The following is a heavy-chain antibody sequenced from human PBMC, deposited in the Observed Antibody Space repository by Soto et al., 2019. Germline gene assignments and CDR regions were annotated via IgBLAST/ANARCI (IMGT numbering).Heavy chain of an antibody. J-gene: IGHJ4*02. CDR3: ARRAETNGWNGFGADKYYFDF. CDR1: GYTFTSYY. V-gene: IGHV1-8*01. CDR2: MNPNTGNS. Sequence: ASVKLSCKPSGYTFTSYYIYWVRQATGQGLECMGWMNPNTGNSGYAQKFQGRVTMTSDTSISTAHMELSSLRSEDTAVYYCARRAETNGWNGFGADKYYFDFWGQGTLVTVSS. D-gene: IGHD1-1*01.